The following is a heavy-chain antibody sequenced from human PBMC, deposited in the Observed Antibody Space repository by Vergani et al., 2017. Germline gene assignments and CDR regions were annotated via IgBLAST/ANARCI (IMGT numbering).Heavy chain of an antibody. V-gene: IGHV4-30-4*01. J-gene: IGHJ5*02. CDR2: IYYSGST. Sequence: QVQLQESGPGLVKPSQTLSLTCTVSGGSISSGDYYWSWIRQPPGKGLEWIGYIYYSGSTYYNPSLKSRVTISVDTSKNQFSLKLSSVTAADTAVYYCARGHIRGVVVPAAIGGWFDPWGQGTLVTVSS. CDR3: ARGHIRGVVVPAAIGGWFDP. D-gene: IGHD2-2*02. CDR1: GGSISSGDYY.